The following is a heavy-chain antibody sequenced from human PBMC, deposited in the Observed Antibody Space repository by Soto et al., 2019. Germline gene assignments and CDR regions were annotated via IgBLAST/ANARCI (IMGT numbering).Heavy chain of an antibody. D-gene: IGHD6-6*01. Sequence: QVQLQESGPRLVKPSQTLSLSCAVSGGSIISASYSWNWIRQSPGSGLEWIGHIYSSGSTYYNPSLKSRVSISVYTSNNQFSLKLTSVTAADTAVYFCAREDAARIERWFDAWGQGILVTVSS. V-gene: IGHV4-31*11. CDR1: GGSIISASYS. J-gene: IGHJ5*02. CDR2: IYSSGST. CDR3: AREDAARIERWFDA.